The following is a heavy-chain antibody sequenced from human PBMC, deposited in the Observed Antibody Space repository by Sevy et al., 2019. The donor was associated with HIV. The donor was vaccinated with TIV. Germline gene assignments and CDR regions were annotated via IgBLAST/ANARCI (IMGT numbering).Heavy chain of an antibody. D-gene: IGHD3-3*01. CDR3: ARGPYYDFWYFDL. J-gene: IGHJ2*01. Sequence: GGSLRLSCAASGFTFSYYSMNWVRQAPGKGLEWVSSISTASSYIYYADSLKGRVTSSRDNAKNSLYLQMNSLRAEETAVYYCARGPYYDFWYFDLWGRGTLVTVSS. V-gene: IGHV3-21*01. CDR1: GFTFSYYS. CDR2: ISTASSYI.